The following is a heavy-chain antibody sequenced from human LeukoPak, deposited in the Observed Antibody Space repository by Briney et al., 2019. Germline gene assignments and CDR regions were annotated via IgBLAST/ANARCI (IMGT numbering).Heavy chain of an antibody. CDR2: INHSGST. D-gene: IGHD6-13*01. CDR1: GGSFSGYY. V-gene: IGHV4-34*01. CDR3: ARLPRPSFIAAAGSLLGGIDY. Sequence: PSETLSLTCAVYGGSFSGYYWSWIRQPPGKRLEWIGEINHSGSTNYNPSLKSRVTISVDTSKNQFSLKLSSVTAADTAVYYCARLPRPSFIAAAGSLLGGIDYWGQGTLVTVSS. J-gene: IGHJ4*02.